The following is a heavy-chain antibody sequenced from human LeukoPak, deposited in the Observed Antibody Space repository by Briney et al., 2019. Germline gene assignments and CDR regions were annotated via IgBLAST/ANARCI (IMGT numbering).Heavy chain of an antibody. V-gene: IGHV1-69*05. CDR1: GGTFSSYA. D-gene: IGHD5-18*01. J-gene: IGHJ3*02. CDR3: ASSTADDAFDI. Sequence: SVKVSCRASGGTFSSYAISWVRQAPGQGLEWMGGIIPIFGTANYAQRFQGRVTITTDESTSTAYMELSSLRSEDTAVYYCASSTADDAFDIWGQGTMVTVSS. CDR2: IIPIFGTA.